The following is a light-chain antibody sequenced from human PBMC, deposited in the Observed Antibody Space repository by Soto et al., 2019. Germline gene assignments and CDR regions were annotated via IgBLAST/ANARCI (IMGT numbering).Light chain of an antibody. CDR3: QQYNEWPPLYT. J-gene: IGKJ2*01. Sequence: EIVMTQSPATLSVSPGERATLSCRASQSVSSNLAWYQQNPGQAPRLLIYGASTRATGIPARFSGSGSGTEFTLTISSLQSEDFAVYYCQQYNEWPPLYTFGQGTKLEIK. V-gene: IGKV3-15*01. CDR2: GAS. CDR1: QSVSSN.